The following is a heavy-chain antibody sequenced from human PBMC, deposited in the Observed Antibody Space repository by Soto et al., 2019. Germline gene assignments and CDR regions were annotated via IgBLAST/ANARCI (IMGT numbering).Heavy chain of an antibody. D-gene: IGHD3-22*01. CDR2: ISYDGSNK. V-gene: IGHV3-30-3*01. Sequence: QVQLVASGGGVVQPGRSLRLSCAASGFTFSSYAMHWVRQAPGKGLEWVAVISYDGSNKYYADSVKGRFTISRDNSKNTLYLQMNSLRAEDTAVYYCARDRRYYYDNSGPLDYWGQGTLVTVSS. CDR1: GFTFSSYA. CDR3: ARDRRYYYDNSGPLDY. J-gene: IGHJ4*02.